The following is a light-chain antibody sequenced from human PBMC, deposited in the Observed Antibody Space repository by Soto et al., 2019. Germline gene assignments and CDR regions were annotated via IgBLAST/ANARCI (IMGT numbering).Light chain of an antibody. CDR1: QSVSRY. CDR2: DAS. CDR3: QQRSNWPRLT. Sequence: EIVLTQSPATLSLSPGERATLSCRASQSVSRYLAWYQQKPGQAPRLLIYDASNRATGIPARFSGSGSGTDFTLTISSLEPEDFAVYYCQQRSNWPRLTFGGGTKVDIK. J-gene: IGKJ4*01. V-gene: IGKV3-11*01.